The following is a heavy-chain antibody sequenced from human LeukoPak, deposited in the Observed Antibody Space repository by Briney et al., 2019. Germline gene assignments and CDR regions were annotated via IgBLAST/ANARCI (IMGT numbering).Heavy chain of an antibody. Sequence: GGSLRLSCVASGFTFSSYAMHWVRQAPGKGLEWVAVISYDGSNKYYADSVKGRFTISRDNSKNTLYLQMNSLRAEDTAVYYCARDLAAMVSPFDYWGQGTLVTVSS. V-gene: IGHV3-30*04. J-gene: IGHJ4*02. CDR3: ARDLAAMVSPFDY. CDR1: GFTFSSYA. D-gene: IGHD5-18*01. CDR2: ISYDGSNK.